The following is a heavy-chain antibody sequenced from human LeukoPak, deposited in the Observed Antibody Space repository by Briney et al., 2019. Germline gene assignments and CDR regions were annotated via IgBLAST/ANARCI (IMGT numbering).Heavy chain of an antibody. D-gene: IGHD3-22*01. CDR2: IYYSGST. CDR1: GGSISSYY. CDR3: ARDRRGSYYDSSGYYPTESDY. J-gene: IGHJ4*02. V-gene: IGHV4-59*01. Sequence: SETLSLTCTVSGGSISSYYWSWIRQPPGKGLEWIGYIYYSGSTNYNPSLKSRVTISVDTSKNQFSLKLSSVTAADTAVYYCARDRRGSYYDSSGYYPTESDYWGQGTLVTVSS.